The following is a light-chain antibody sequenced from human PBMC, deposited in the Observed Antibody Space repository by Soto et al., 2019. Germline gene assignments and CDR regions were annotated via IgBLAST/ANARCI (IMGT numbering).Light chain of an antibody. CDR2: AAS. Sequence: AIQMTQSPSSLSASVGDRVTITCRASQGIRNDLGWYQQRPGKAPNLLIYAASSLQSGVPSRFSGSGSGTDFTLTISNLQPEDFETYYCLQDYNYPWTFGQGTKVDIK. CDR3: LQDYNYPWT. CDR1: QGIRND. J-gene: IGKJ1*01. V-gene: IGKV1-6*01.